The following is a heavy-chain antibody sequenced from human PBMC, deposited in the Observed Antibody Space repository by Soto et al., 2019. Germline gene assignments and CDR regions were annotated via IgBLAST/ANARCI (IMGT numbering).Heavy chain of an antibody. V-gene: IGHV1-3*01. Sequence: ASVKVSCKASGDTFTSYAMHWVRQAPGQRLEWMGWINAGNGDTKYSQKCQGRVTITRDTYATIAYMELSSLRSEDTAVYFCARVPGQRLAPFDYWGQGTLVTVSS. J-gene: IGHJ4*02. CDR1: GDTFTSYA. D-gene: IGHD6-19*01. CDR2: INAGNGDT. CDR3: ARVPGQRLAPFDY.